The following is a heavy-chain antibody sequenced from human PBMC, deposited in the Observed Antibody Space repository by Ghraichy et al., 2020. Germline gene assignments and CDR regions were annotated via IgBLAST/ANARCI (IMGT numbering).Heavy chain of an antibody. CDR2: ISGNKGVT. CDR3: AKGKGSGNFKELED. CDR1: GFTLSSYA. Sequence: GESLNISCAASGFTLSSYAMSWVRQAPGKGLQWVSGISGNKGVTYYTDSVKGRFTISRDNSKNTLYLQMNSLGTEDTATYYCAKGKGSGNFKELEDWGQGTLVTVSS. J-gene: IGHJ4*02. V-gene: IGHV3-23*01. D-gene: IGHD3-10*01.